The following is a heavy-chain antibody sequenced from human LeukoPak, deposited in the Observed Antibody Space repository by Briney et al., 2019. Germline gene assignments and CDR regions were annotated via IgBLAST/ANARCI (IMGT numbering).Heavy chain of an antibody. CDR1: GFTFSNYA. CDR3: AKWGDYDVLTGYYVSDC. J-gene: IGHJ4*02. D-gene: IGHD3-9*01. CDR2: ITSGGSDI. V-gene: IGHV3-23*01. Sequence: GASLRLSCAASGFTFSNYAMSWVRQAPGKGLEWVSAITSGGSDIYYADSMKSRFTISRDNSKNTLYLQINSLRAEDTAVYYCAKWGDYDVLTGYYVSDCWGQGTQV.